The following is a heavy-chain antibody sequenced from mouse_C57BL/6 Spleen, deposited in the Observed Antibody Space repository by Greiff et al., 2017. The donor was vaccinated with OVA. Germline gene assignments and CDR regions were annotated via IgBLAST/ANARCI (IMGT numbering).Heavy chain of an antibody. CDR3: TKSSGYEVDY. Sequence: VQLQQSGAELVRPGASVTLSCKASGYTFTDYEMHWVKQTPVHGLEWIGAIDPETGGTAYNQKFKGKAILTADKSSSTAYMELRSLTSEDSAVYYCTKSSGYEVDYWGQGTTLTVSS. D-gene: IGHD3-2*02. CDR1: GYTFTDYE. J-gene: IGHJ2*01. V-gene: IGHV1-15*01. CDR2: IDPETGGT.